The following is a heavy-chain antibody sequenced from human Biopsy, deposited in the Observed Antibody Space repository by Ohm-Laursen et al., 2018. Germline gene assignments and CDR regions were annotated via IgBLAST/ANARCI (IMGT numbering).Heavy chain of an antibody. CDR2: ISSGSSPI. J-gene: IGHJ4*02. V-gene: IGHV3-48*01. CDR3: ARDGAGSYHDY. D-gene: IGHD3-10*01. Sequence: SLRLSCAAFGFTFSSYSMNWVRQAPGKGLEWVSFISSGSSPIYYADSVKGRFTISRDDAKNSLYLQMNSLTVEDTAVYYCARDGAGSYHDYWGQGTLVTVSS. CDR1: GFTFSSYS.